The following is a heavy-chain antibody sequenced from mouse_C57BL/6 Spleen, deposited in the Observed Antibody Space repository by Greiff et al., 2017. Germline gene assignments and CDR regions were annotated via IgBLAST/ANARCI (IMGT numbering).Heavy chain of an antibody. Sequence: QVQLQQSGAELVRPGASVTLSCKASGYTFTDYEMHWVKQTPVHGLEWIGAIDPETGGTAYNQKFKGKAILTADKSSSTAYMELRGLTSEDSAVYYCTRGFAYWGQGTLVTVSA. CDR2: IDPETGGT. CDR3: TRGFAY. J-gene: IGHJ3*01. V-gene: IGHV1-15*01. CDR1: GYTFTDYE.